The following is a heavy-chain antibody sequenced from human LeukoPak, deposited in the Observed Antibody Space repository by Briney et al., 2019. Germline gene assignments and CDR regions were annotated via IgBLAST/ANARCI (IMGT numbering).Heavy chain of an antibody. CDR1: GASISGYY. J-gene: IGHJ4*02. V-gene: IGHV4-59*01. Sequence: PSETLSLTCTVSGASISGYYWNWIRQPPGKGLEWIGYISNSVTTNYNPSPKSGVTMSVDTSKNQFSLRLSSVTAADTPVYYSARGPTVTTDYWGQGTLVTVSS. CDR2: ISNSVTT. D-gene: IGHD4-17*01. CDR3: ARGPTVTTDY.